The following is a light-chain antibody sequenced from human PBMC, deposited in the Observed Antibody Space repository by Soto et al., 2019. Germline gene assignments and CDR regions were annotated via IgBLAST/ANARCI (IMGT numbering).Light chain of an antibody. Sequence: DIQMTQSPSTLSAAVGDRVTITCRASQSISTWLAWYQQKPGKAPKLLIYKASSLESGVPSRFSGSGSGTEFTLTISSLQPDDFATYYCQLSNSFPFTFGQGTKLEIE. CDR1: QSISTW. CDR2: KAS. CDR3: QLSNSFPFT. V-gene: IGKV1-5*03. J-gene: IGKJ2*01.